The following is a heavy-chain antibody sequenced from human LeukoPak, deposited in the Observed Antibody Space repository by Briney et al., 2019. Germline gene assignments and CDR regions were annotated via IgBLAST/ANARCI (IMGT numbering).Heavy chain of an antibody. J-gene: IGHJ5*02. V-gene: IGHV4-38-2*02. CDR3: ARDGGYPTTDEGFDP. Sequence: SETLSLTCKVSGYSIGRDYYWAWLRQPPGKGLEWIGSIFHTGRTVYNPSYESRLTISMDTSKNEFFLRLNTVTAADTAVYFCARDGGYPTTDEGFDPWGLGTLVTVSS. D-gene: IGHD5-12*01. CDR1: GYSIGRDYY. CDR2: IFHTGRT.